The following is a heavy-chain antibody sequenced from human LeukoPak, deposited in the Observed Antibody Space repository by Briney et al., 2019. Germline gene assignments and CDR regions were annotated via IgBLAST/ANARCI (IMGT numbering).Heavy chain of an antibody. CDR1: GFTFSNFA. V-gene: IGHV3-23*01. CDR3: VKESPYGRPRMYYFDL. J-gene: IGHJ4*02. D-gene: IGHD1-26*01. CDR2: ISGNDGRT. Sequence: GGSLRLSCAGSGFTFSNFAMSWVRQAPGKGLEGVSAISGNDGRTFYGDSVKGRSSISRDNSNNMVYLLVDSLRAEDTAVYYCVKESPYGRPRMYYFDLWGQGTLVTVST.